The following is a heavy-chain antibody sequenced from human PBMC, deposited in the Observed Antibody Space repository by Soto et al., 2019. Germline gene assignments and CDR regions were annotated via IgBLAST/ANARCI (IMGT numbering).Heavy chain of an antibody. V-gene: IGHV3-53*01. CDR1: GFTVSSNY. D-gene: IGHD3-9*01. CDR3: ARYDILTGSIDY. CDR2: IYSGGST. J-gene: IGHJ4*02. Sequence: GGSLRLSCAASGFTVSSNYMSWVRQAPGKGLEWVSVIYSGGSTYYADSVKGRFTISRDNSKNTLYLQMSSLRAEDTAVYYCARYDILTGSIDYWGQGTLVTVSS.